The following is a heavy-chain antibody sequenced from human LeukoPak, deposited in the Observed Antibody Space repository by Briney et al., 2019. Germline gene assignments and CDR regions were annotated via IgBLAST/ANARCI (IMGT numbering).Heavy chain of an antibody. CDR2: ISSSSSYI. CDR1: GITFSNYI. J-gene: IGHJ6*02. CDR3: ARHLSGSGNYFIDSYGMDV. D-gene: IGHD3-10*01. V-gene: IGHV3-21*01. Sequence: GGPLRLSCAASGITFSNYIVNWVRRAPGKGLEWVSSISSSSSYINYADSVKGRFTISRDNANNSLYLQMDSLRAEDTAVYYCARHLSGSGNYFIDSYGMDVWGQGTTVTVSS.